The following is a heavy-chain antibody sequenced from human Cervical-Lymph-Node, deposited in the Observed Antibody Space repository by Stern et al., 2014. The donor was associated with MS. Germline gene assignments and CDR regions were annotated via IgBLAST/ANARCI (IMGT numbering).Heavy chain of an antibody. CDR3: ARNRYCSGGNCFSDWFDP. V-gene: IGHV1-46*03. D-gene: IGHD2-15*01. Sequence: QVQLVQSGAEVKKPGASVKVSCKASGYTFSNYYIHWVRQAPGQGLEWMGMINPSGGSTKYAQKFQGRLTMTSDTSTTTVYMELSSLRSEDTAMYYCARNRYCSGGNCFSDWFDPWGLGTLVTVSS. CDR1: GYTFSNYY. CDR2: INPSGGST. J-gene: IGHJ5*02.